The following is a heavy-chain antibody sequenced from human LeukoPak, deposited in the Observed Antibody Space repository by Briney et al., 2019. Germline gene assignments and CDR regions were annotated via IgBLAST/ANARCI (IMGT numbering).Heavy chain of an antibody. CDR3: PRGAAHDY. CDR1: GFTFSSYG. CDR2: ISYDGSDK. Sequence: PGRSLRLSCAASGFTFSSYGMHWVRQAPGKGLEWVAVISYDGSDKYYADSVKGRFTISRDNSNNTLYLQMNSLRAEDTAVYYCPRGAAHDYWGQGTLVTVSS. J-gene: IGHJ4*02. V-gene: IGHV3-30*03. D-gene: IGHD1-26*01.